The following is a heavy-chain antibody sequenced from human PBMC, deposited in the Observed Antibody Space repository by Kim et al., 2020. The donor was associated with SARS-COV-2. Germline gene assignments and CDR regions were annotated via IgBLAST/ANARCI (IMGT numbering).Heavy chain of an antibody. D-gene: IGHD6-6*01. V-gene: IGHV3-11*05. CDR3: ARDSYSSSSDYYYYYGMDV. J-gene: IGHJ6*02. Sequence: KGRFTISRDNDKNSLYLQMNSLRAEDTAVYYCARDSYSSSSDYYYYYGMDVWGQGTTVTVSS.